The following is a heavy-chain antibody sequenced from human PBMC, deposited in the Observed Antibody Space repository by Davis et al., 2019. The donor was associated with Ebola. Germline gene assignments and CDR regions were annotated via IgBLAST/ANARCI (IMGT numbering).Heavy chain of an antibody. D-gene: IGHD3-22*01. CDR3: AKDSVGYYYDSSGYYPRHYYFDY. CDR1: GFTFSSYA. J-gene: IGHJ4*02. V-gene: IGHV3-23*01. CDR2: ISGSGGST. Sequence: GESLKISCAASGFTFSSYAMSWVRQAPGKGLEWVSAISGSGGSTYYADSVKGRFTISRDNSKNTLYLQMNSLRAEDTAVYYCAKDSVGYYYDSSGYYPRHYYFDYWGQGTLVTVSS.